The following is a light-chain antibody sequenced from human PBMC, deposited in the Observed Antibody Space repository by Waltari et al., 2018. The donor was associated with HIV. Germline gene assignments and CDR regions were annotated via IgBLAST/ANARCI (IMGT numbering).Light chain of an antibody. CDR2: EVS. J-gene: IGLJ1*01. Sequence: QSALTQPASVSGSPGQSITISCAGTNFDVGAYEYVSWFQQHPGKAPKLLISEVSARPPGVSERFYGSKSGNTASLTISGLQAEDEADYYCTSYTVTNTYVFGTGTKVAVL. CDR3: TSYTVTNTYV. CDR1: NFDVGAYEY. V-gene: IGLV2-14*01.